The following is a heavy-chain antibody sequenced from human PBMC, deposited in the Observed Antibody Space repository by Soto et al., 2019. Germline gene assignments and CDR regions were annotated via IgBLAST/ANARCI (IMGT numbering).Heavy chain of an antibody. V-gene: IGHV3-66*01. CDR3: ARNVPVPELGY. CDR2: TYSGGDT. CDR1: GVTVGNNY. Sequence: EVRLVESGGGLVQPGGSLRLSCAASGVTVGNNYMSWVRHAPGKGLEWVSVTYSGGDTRYADSVKGRFTMSRDSTKNTVYFQMDSLRADDMAVYFCARNVPVPELGYWGQGSLVTVSS. D-gene: IGHD3-16*01. J-gene: IGHJ4*02.